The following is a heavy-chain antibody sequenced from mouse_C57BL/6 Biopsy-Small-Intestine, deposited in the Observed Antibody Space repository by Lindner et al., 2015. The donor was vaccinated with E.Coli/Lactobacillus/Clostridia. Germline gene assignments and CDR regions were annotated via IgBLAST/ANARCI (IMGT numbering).Heavy chain of an antibody. CDR2: IDPENGDT. V-gene: IGHV14-4*01. CDR1: GFNIKDDY. Sequence: VQLQESGAELVRPGASVKLSCTTSGFNIKDDYMHWVKQRPEQGLEWIGWIDPENGDTEYASKFQGKATIIADTSSNTAYLQLSSLTSEDTAVYYCTKGYYGSSFNWYFDVWGTGTKVTVSS. D-gene: IGHD1-1*01. CDR3: TKGYYGSSFNWYFDV. J-gene: IGHJ1*03.